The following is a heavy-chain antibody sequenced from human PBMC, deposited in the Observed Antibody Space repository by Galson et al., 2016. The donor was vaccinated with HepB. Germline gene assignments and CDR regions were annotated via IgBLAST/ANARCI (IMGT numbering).Heavy chain of an antibody. J-gene: IGHJ4*02. Sequence: SLRLSCAASGFNFRTYGMHWVRQAPGKGLEWVAVIANDGRYKFYADPVMDRFTISRDNSKNTLYLYMSRLRAEDTAVYYCAREPVRLDDLLTGPPKNPDYWGQGTLVTVSS. CDR1: GFNFRTYG. CDR2: IANDGRYK. CDR3: AREPVRLDDLLTGPPKNPDY. D-gene: IGHD3-9*01. V-gene: IGHV3-30*03.